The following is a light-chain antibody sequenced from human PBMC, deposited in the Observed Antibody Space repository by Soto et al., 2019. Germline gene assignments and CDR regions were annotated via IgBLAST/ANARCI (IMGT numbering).Light chain of an antibody. CDR1: ESVSRN. Sequence: EVVMTQSPATLSVSPGERATLSCRASESVSRNLAWYQQKPGQAPRLLIYAASTRDTGIPDRFNGSGSGTDFALTINRLEPEDFAVYYCQQYDGAPLTFGPGTKVDVK. CDR2: AAS. CDR3: QQYDGAPLT. V-gene: IGKV3D-15*01. J-gene: IGKJ3*01.